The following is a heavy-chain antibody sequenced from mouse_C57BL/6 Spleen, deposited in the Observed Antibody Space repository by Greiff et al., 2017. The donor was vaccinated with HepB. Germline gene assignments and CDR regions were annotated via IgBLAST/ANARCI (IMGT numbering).Heavy chain of an antibody. V-gene: IGHV1-22*01. J-gene: IGHJ3*01. CDR1: GYTFTDYH. D-gene: IGHD2-13*01. CDR2: INPNNGGT. Sequence: EVQLQQSGPELVKPGASVKLSCKASGYTFTDYHMHWVKQSHGKSLEWIGYINPNNGGTSYNQKFKGKATLTVNKSSSTAYMELRSLTSEDSAVYYCAREVVYYGDDWCAYWGQGTLVTVSA. CDR3: AREVVYYGDDWCAY.